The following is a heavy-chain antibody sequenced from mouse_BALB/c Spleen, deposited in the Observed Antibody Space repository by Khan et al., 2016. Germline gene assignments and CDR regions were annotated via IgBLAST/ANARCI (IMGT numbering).Heavy chain of an antibody. CDR2: IAPGSGST. J-gene: IGHJ4*01. D-gene: IGHD1-1*01. V-gene: IGHV1S41*01. CDR1: GYTFTSYW. Sequence: DLVKPGASVKLSCKASGYTFTSYWINWIKQRPGQGLEWIGRIAPGSGSTYYNEMFKGKATLTVDTSSSPAYIQLSGLSSDDSAVYFCAKEGTVPLMDYWGQGTSVTVSS. CDR3: AKEGTVPLMDY.